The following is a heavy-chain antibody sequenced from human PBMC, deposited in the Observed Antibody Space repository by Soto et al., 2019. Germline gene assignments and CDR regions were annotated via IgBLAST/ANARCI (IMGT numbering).Heavy chain of an antibody. D-gene: IGHD3-22*01. Sequence: NPSETLSLPCPVSGCSISSSSYYWGWIRQPPGKGLEWIGSIYYSGSTYYNPSLKSRVTISVDTSKNQFSLKLSSVTAADTAVYYCARHTYDSSGYYPPYFDYWGQGTLVTVSS. V-gene: IGHV4-39*01. CDR3: ARHTYDSSGYYPPYFDY. J-gene: IGHJ4*02. CDR2: IYYSGST. CDR1: GCSISSSSYY.